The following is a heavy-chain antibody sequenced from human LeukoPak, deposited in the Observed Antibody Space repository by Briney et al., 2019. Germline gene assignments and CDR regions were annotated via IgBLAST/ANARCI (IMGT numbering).Heavy chain of an antibody. D-gene: IGHD6-19*01. CDR3: ARSIAVAGPYYYYYYGMDV. Sequence: ASVNLSCKSSGYTFTDYYMHWVREAPGQGLEWMGGINPKSGGTKFAQKFQGRGTMTRDTSISTAYMEMSRLRSDDTAVYYCARSIAVAGPYYYYYYGMDVWGQGTTVTVSS. CDR1: GYTFTDYY. CDR2: INPKSGGT. J-gene: IGHJ6*02. V-gene: IGHV1-2*02.